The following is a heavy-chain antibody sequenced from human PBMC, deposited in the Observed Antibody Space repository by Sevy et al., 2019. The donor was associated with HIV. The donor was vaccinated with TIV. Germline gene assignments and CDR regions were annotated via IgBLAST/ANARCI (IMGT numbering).Heavy chain of an antibody. J-gene: IGHJ6*03. D-gene: IGHD6-19*01. Sequence: ASVKVSCKASGYTFTGYYMHWVRQAPGQGLEWMGWINPNSGGTNYAQKFQGRVTMTRDTSISTAYMELSRLRSDDTAVYYCARSSSGWSYYYYYMDVWGKGTTVTVSS. CDR2: INPNSGGT. CDR1: GYTFTGYY. V-gene: IGHV1-2*02. CDR3: ARSSSGWSYYYYYMDV.